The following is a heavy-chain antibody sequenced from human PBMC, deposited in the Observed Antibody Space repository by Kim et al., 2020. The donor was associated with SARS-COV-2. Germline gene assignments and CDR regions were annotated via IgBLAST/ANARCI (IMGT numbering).Heavy chain of an antibody. CDR3: ARDSGGTSGPGYGTDV. V-gene: IGHV1-2*06. J-gene: IGHJ6*02. Sequence: ASVKVSCKSSGYTFTGHYLHWVRQAPGQGLEWMGRMNPFNGFTDYAQNFQGRVTMAGDASISTVYMELSRLRSDDTAVYYCARDSGGTSGPGYGTDVWGRGTSVTVSS. D-gene: IGHD3-10*01. CDR2: MNPFNGFT. CDR1: GYTFTGHY.